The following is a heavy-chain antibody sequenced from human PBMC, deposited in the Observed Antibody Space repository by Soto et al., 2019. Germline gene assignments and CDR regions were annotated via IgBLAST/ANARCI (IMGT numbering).Heavy chain of an antibody. CDR2: INDATGNT. D-gene: IGHD2-2*01. CDR1: GYTFTRYG. V-gene: IGHV1-3*01. Sequence: QVHLVQSGAEVKRPGASVRLSCKASGYTFTRYGIHWVRQAPGQRLEGMGWINDATGNTRNSEKLHGRVTIARYTSASTAYVELSSLPSKDTPVYYCAREGPYRTSNRCFEPWGQGTLVTASS. J-gene: IGHJ5*02. CDR3: AREGPYRTSNRCFEP.